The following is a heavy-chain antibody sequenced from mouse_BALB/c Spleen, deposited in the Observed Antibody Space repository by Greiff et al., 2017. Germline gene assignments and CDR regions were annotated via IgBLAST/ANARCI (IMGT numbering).Heavy chain of an antibody. D-gene: IGHD1-1*01. CDR3: ARSGYYGFDV. CDR1: GYSITSDYA. J-gene: IGHJ1*01. CDR2: ISYSGST. V-gene: IGHV3-2*02. Sequence: EVQLQESGPGLVKPSQSLSLTCTVTGYSITSDYAWNWIRQFPGNKLEWMGYISYSGSTSYNPSLKSRISITRDTSKNQFFLQLNSVTTEDTATYYCARSGYYGFDVWGAGTTVTVSS.